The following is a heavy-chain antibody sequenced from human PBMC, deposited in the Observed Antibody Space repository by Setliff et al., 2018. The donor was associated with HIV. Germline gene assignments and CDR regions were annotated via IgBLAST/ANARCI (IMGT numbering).Heavy chain of an antibody. CDR3: AKDPRAAVATICDF. J-gene: IGHJ4*02. CDR2: ISGSGGST. D-gene: IGHD5-12*01. V-gene: IGHV3-23*01. CDR1: GFTFSSYA. Sequence: GSLRLSCAASGFTFSSYAMSWVRQAPGKGLEWVSAISGSGGSTYYADSVKGRFTISRDNSKNTLYLQMNSLRAEDTAVYYCAKDPRAAVATICDFWGQGTLVTVSS.